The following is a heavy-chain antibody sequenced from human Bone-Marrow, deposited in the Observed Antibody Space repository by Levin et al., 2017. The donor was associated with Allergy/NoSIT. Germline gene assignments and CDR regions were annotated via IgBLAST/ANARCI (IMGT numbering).Heavy chain of an antibody. D-gene: IGHD6-6*01. Sequence: SSETLSLTCTVSGGSISSVDYYWSWIRQPPGKGLEWIGYIYYSEGTYYNPSLKSRVTISVDTSKNQFFLKLSSVTAADTAVYYCARGDARFMKNWFDPWGQGTLVTVSS. V-gene: IGHV4-30-4*01. CDR1: GGSISSVDYY. CDR3: ARGDARFMKNWFDP. CDR2: IYYSEGT. J-gene: IGHJ5*02.